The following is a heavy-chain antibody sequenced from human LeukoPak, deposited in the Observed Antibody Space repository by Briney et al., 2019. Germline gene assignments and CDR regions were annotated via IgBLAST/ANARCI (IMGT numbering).Heavy chain of an antibody. J-gene: IGHJ4*02. CDR3: ARAQDFSDSSGPNYLDF. V-gene: IGHV1-18*01. CDR2: ISAYNGNT. Sequence: VASVKVSCKASGYTFTSYGISWVRQAPGQGLEWMGWISAYNGNTNYAQKLQGRVTMTTDTSTSTAYMELRSLRSDDTAVYYCARAQDFSDSSGPNYLDFWGQGILVTVSS. D-gene: IGHD3-22*01. CDR1: GYTFTSYG.